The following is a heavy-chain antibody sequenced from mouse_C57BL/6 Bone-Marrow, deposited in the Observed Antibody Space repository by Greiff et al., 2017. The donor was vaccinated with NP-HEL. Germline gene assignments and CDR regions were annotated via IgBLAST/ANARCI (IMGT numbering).Heavy chain of an antibody. V-gene: IGHV1-81*01. Sequence: VKLQESGAELARPGASVKLSCKASGYTFTSYGISWVKQRTGQGLEWIGEIYPRSGNTYYNEKFKGKATLTADKSSSTAYMELRSLTSEDSAVYFCARQGRWLLRLDYWGQGTTLTVSS. CDR3: ARQGRWLLRLDY. CDR1: GYTFTSYG. D-gene: IGHD2-3*01. CDR2: IYPRSGNT. J-gene: IGHJ2*01.